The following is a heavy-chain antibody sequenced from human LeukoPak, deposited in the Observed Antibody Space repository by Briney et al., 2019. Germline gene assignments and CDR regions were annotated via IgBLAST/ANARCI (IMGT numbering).Heavy chain of an antibody. CDR3: ARPGPPTAEFMDV. CDR2: INHSGST. J-gene: IGHJ6*02. D-gene: IGHD2/OR15-2a*01. Sequence: PSETLSLTCAVYGGSFSGYYWSWIRQPPGKGLEWMGEINHSGSTNYNPSLKSRVTISVDTSKNQFSLKLSSVTAADTAVYYCARPGPPTAEFMDVWGQGTTVTVSS. CDR1: GGSFSGYY. V-gene: IGHV4-34*01.